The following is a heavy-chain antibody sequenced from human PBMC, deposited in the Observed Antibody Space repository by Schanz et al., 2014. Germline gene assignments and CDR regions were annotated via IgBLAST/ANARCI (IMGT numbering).Heavy chain of an antibody. CDR3: ARGYSSSMDV. CDR2: IKQDGSAK. Sequence: VQLVESGGGLVQPGGSLRLCCVASGFTFSRYWMTWVRQAPGKGLEWVANIKQDGSAKNYVDSVKGRFTISRDNPKNSLCLQMNSLRAEDTAVYYCARGYSSSMDVWGQGTTVTVSS. J-gene: IGHJ6*02. CDR1: GFTFSRYW. D-gene: IGHD6-6*01. V-gene: IGHV3-7*01.